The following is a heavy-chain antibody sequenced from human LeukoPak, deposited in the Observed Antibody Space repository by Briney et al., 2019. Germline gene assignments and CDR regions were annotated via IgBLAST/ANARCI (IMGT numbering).Heavy chain of an antibody. Sequence: GGSLRLSCAASGFSFSSYTMSWVRQAPGKGLEWVSDISSRSTTICYADSVKGRFTISRDNAKNSLYLQMNSLRDEDTAVYYCVGFEKDYWGQGTLVTVSS. V-gene: IGHV3-48*02. CDR3: VGFEKDY. CDR2: ISSRSTTI. D-gene: IGHD3-9*01. CDR1: GFSFSSYT. J-gene: IGHJ4*02.